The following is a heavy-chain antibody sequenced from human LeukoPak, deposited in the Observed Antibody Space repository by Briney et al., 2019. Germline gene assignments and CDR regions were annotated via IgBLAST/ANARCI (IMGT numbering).Heavy chain of an antibody. Sequence: ASVKVSCKASGYTFSTYDINWVRQATGQGLEWMGWMNPNSGNTGYAQKFQGRVTITRNTSISTAYMELSSLRSEDTAVYYCARPNTVIYAFDIWGQGTMVTVSS. V-gene: IGHV1-8*03. CDR1: GYTFSTYD. CDR3: ARPNTVIYAFDI. D-gene: IGHD4-17*01. J-gene: IGHJ3*02. CDR2: MNPNSGNT.